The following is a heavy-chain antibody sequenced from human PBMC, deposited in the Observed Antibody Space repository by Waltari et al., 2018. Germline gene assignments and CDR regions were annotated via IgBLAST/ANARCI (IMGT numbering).Heavy chain of an antibody. Sequence: EVQLVESGGGLVQPGRSLRLSCTASGFTFGDYAMSWVRQAPGKGLEWVGFIRSKAYGGTTEYAASVKGRFTISRDDSKSIAYLQMNSLKTEDTAVYYCTLVAAPTSYWYFDLWGRGTLVTVSS. D-gene: IGHD2-15*01. CDR3: TLVAAPTSYWYFDL. CDR1: GFTFGDYA. V-gene: IGHV3-49*04. J-gene: IGHJ2*01. CDR2: IRSKAYGGTT.